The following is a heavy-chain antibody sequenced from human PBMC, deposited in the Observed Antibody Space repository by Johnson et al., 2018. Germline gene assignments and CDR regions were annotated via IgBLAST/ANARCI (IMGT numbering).Heavy chain of an antibody. J-gene: IGHJ6*03. Sequence: QVQLQQWGAGLLKPSETLSLTCGVYGGSFSGYYWSWIRQPPGKGLEWIGEINGSGSTKYNPSLKSRVTIAVDRSKKGFSLELSSAHAAGTGVDYCARGTVDDRNSIWGFYYMDVWGNGTTVTVSS. CDR3: ARGTVDDRNSIWGFYYMDV. CDR1: GGSFSGYY. V-gene: IGHV4-34*01. D-gene: IGHD3-16*01. CDR2: INGSGST.